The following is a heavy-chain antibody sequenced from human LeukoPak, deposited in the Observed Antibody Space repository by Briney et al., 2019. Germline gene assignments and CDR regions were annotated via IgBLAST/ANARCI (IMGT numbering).Heavy chain of an antibody. Sequence: GGSLRLSCAASGFTFSSYDMHWVRQATGKGLEWVSAIGTAGDTYYPGSVKGRFTISRDNSKNTLYLQMNSLRAEDTAVYYCAKSQNYRPYYFDYWGQGTLVTVSS. CDR3: AKSQNYRPYYFDY. J-gene: IGHJ4*02. CDR2: IGTAGDT. CDR1: GFTFSSYD. V-gene: IGHV3-13*01. D-gene: IGHD1-7*01.